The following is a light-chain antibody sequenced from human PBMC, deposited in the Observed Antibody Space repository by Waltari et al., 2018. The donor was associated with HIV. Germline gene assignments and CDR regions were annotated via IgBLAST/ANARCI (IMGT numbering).Light chain of an antibody. J-gene: IGKJ4*01. Sequence: IVFTQSPATLSLSPGERAALSCRASQSVGNQLSWYQHKPGQAPRLLINDASNRAPGIPGRFSATGSGTDFTLTINSLESEDFAMYYCQQHTSWPLTVGGGTKVEIK. CDR2: DAS. CDR3: QQHTSWPLT. CDR1: QSVGNQ. V-gene: IGKV3-11*01.